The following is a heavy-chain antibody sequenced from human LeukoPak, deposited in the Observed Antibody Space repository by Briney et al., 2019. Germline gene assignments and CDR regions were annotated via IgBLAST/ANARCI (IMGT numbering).Heavy chain of an antibody. J-gene: IGHJ4*02. CDR2: INGENGNT. CDR1: GYTFTSYY. CDR3: AREVSSVGANYFDY. V-gene: IGHV1-3*03. Sequence: ASVKVSCKAFGYTFTSYYMHWVRQAPGQRLEWMGWINGENGNTKYSQELRGRVTFTSDSSATTVYMELSSLRSEDVAVYYCAREVSSVGANYFDYWGQGTLVTVSS. D-gene: IGHD3-10*01.